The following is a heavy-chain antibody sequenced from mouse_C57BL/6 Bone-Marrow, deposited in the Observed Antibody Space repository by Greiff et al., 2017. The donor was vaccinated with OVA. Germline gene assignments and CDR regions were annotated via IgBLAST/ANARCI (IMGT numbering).Heavy chain of an antibody. CDR2: IYPGSGST. Sequence: QVQLQQPGAELVKPGASVKMSCKASGYTFTSSWITWVKQRPGQGLEWIGDIYPGSGSTNYNEKFKSKATLTVDTSSSTAYMQLSSLTSEDSAVYYCARNGYDRAWFAYWGQGTLVTVSA. D-gene: IGHD2-2*01. V-gene: IGHV1-55*01. CDR1: GYTFTSSW. J-gene: IGHJ3*01. CDR3: ARNGYDRAWFAY.